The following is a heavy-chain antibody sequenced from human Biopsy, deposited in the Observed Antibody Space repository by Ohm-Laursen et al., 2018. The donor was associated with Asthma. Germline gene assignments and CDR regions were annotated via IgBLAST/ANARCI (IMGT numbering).Heavy chain of an antibody. CDR1: GFTFRSYA. V-gene: IGHV3-30-3*01. CDR2: GGSYYDGGLK. J-gene: IGHJ4*02. Sequence: SLRLSCAASGFTFRSYAMHWVRQAPGKGLEWVAVGGSYYDGGLKYYADSVNGRSTVSRDDSKNTLYLQMNSLTAEDTAVYHCAKDERSYYGSDSKYMQPVPLGDWGQGTLVIVSA. D-gene: IGHD2-21*01. CDR3: AKDERSYYGSDSKYMQPVPLGD.